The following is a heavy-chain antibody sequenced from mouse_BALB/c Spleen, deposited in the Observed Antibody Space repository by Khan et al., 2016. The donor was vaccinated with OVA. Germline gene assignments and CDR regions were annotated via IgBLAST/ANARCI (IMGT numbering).Heavy chain of an antibody. J-gene: IGHJ3*01. D-gene: IGHD2-1*01. CDR1: GFTFSTYA. CDR2: ISSDGDYT. CDR3: AKSAYGNFAY. Sequence: EVKLVESGGGLVKPGGSLKLSCAASGFTFSTYAMSWVRQTPEKGLEWVATISSDGDYTYYPDNVTGRFTLSRDNAKNILYLQMSSLRSEDTAMFYSAKSAYGNFAYWGQGTLVTVSA. V-gene: IGHV5-9-3*01.